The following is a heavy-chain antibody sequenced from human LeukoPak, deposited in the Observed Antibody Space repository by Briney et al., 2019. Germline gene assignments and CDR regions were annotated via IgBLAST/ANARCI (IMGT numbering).Heavy chain of an antibody. D-gene: IGHD3-3*01. CDR1: GYTFTSYY. CDR3: ARDGAASYYDFWSGYYYYYYMDV. Sequence: ASVKVSCKASGYTFTSYYMHWVRQAPGQGLERMGIINPSGGSTSYAQKFQGRVTMTRDMSTSTVYMELSSLRSEDTAVYYCARDGAASYYDFWSGYYYYYYMDVWGKGTTVTVSS. CDR2: INPSGGST. J-gene: IGHJ6*03. V-gene: IGHV1-46*01.